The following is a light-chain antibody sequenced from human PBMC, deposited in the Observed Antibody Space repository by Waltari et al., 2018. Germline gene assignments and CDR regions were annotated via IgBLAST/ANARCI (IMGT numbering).Light chain of an antibody. Sequence: EIVLTQSPATLSLSPGERATLSCRASQSINSCLAWYQQKPGQAPRLLIYDASNRATGVPARFSGSGSGSDFTLTISSLDPEDFAVYYCQQRYNWPLTFGQGTRLEIK. CDR3: QQRYNWPLT. J-gene: IGKJ5*01. V-gene: IGKV3-11*01. CDR2: DAS. CDR1: QSINSC.